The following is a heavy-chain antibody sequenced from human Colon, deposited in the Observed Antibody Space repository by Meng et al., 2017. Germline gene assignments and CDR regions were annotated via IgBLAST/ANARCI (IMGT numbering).Heavy chain of an antibody. CDR3: ARDFKYDILTGYYSRSYYYTMDV. J-gene: IGHJ6*02. CDR2: ISSGGNTI. D-gene: IGHD3-9*01. V-gene: IGHV3-48*03. CDR1: GFIFTTYD. Sequence: GESLKISCAASGFIFTTYDMNWVRQAPGKGLEWVSYISSGGNTIYYADSVKGRFTISRDNAKNSLYLQMNSLRAEDTAFYYCARDFKYDILTGYYSRSYYYTMDVWGQGNTVNV.